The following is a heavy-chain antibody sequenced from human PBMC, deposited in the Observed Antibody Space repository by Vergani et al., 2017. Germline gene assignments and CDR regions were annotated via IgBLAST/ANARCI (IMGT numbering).Heavy chain of an antibody. D-gene: IGHD2-15*01. CDR2: ISYDGSNK. Sequence: QVQLVESGGGVVQPGRSLRLSCAASGFTFSSYAMHWVRQAPGKGLEWVAVISYDGSNKYYADSVKGRFTISRDNAKNSLYLQMNSLRAEDTAVYYCARDGPLGYCSGGSCYPIYYYYGMDVWGQGTTVTVSS. CDR1: GFTFSSYA. CDR3: ARDGPLGYCSGGSCYPIYYYYGMDV. V-gene: IGHV3-30-3*01. J-gene: IGHJ6*02.